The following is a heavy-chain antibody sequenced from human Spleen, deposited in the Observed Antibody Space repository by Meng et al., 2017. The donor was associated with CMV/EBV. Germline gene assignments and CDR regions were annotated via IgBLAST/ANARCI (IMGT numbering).Heavy chain of an antibody. D-gene: IGHD2-2*01. V-gene: IGHV3-74*01. J-gene: IGHJ4*02. CDR3: ARDPIYCGSTSCFSYYFDY. CDR2: IESDGSST. Sequence: GESLKISCAASGFNFDDYAMHWVRQAPGKGLVWVSRIESDGSSTSYADSVKGRFTISRDNAKNTLYLQMNSLRAEDTAVYYCARDPIYCGSTSCFSYYFDYWGQGTLVTVSS. CDR1: GFNFDDYA.